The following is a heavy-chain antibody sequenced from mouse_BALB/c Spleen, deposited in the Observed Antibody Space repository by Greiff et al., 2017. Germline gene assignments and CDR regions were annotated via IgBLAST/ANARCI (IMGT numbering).Heavy chain of an antibody. V-gene: IGHV2-9*02. Sequence: VQLKESGPGLVAPSQSLSITCTVSGFSLTSYGVHWVRQPPGKGLEWLGVIWAGGSTNYNSALMSRLSISKDNSKSQVFLKMNSLQTDDTAMYYCARDKTTATFAYWGQGTLVTVSA. CDR1: GFSLTSYG. CDR3: ARDKTTATFAY. J-gene: IGHJ3*01. D-gene: IGHD1-2*01. CDR2: IWAGGST.